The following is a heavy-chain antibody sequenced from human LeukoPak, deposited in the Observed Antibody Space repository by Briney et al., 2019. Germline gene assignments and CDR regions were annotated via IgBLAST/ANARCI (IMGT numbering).Heavy chain of an antibody. CDR2: IYSSGNT. D-gene: IGHD1-26*01. J-gene: IGHJ4*02. V-gene: IGHV4-59*01. CDR1: GDSISTYY. CDR3: ARLRWQLVGPYFDY. Sequence: SETLSLTCSFSGDSISTYYWSWIRQSPGKGLEWIGHIYSSGNTDYNSSLKSRVTISVDTSKSQFSPRLSSVTATDTAVYYCARLRWQLVGPYFDYWGQGILVTVSS.